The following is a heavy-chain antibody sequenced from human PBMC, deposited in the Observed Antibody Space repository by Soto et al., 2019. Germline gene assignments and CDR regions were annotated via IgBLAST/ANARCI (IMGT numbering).Heavy chain of an antibody. J-gene: IGHJ6*02. D-gene: IGHD2-15*01. CDR3: ARESAAKYYYYYYGMDV. CDR1: GYTFTSYY. V-gene: IGHV1-46*01. CDR2: INPSGGST. Sequence: ASVKVSCKASGYTFTSYYMHWVRQAPGQGLEWMGIINPSGGSTSYAQKFQGRVTMTRDTSTSTVYMELSSLRSEDTAVYYCARESAAKYYYYYYGMDVWGQGSTVTVSS.